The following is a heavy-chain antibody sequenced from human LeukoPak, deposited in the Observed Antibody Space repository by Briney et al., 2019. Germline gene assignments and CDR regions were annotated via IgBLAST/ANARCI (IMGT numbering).Heavy chain of an antibody. CDR2: LDPEDGET. CDR3: ATDVRGDSREFDYYGMDV. Sequence: ASVKVSCKVSGYTLTELSMHWVRQAPGKGLEWMGGLDPEDGETIYAQKFQGRVTMTEDTSTDTAYMELSSLRSEDTAVYYCATDVRGDSREFDYYGMDVWGQGTTVTVSS. J-gene: IGHJ6*02. V-gene: IGHV1-24*01. D-gene: IGHD2-21*02. CDR1: GYTLTELS.